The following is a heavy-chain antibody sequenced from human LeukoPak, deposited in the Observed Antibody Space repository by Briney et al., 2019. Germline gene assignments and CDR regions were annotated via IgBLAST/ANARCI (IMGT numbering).Heavy chain of an antibody. CDR2: INHSGST. CDR1: GGSFSGYY. CDR3: ARLVRASTIFGVVIPWSIDV. Sequence: SETLSLTCAVYGGSFSGYYWSWIRQPPGKGLEWIGEINHSGSTNYNPSLKSRVTISVDTYKHQFSLKLSSVNAADTAVYYCARLVRASTIFGVVIPWSIDVWGQGTTVTVSS. V-gene: IGHV4-34*01. J-gene: IGHJ6*02. D-gene: IGHD3-3*01.